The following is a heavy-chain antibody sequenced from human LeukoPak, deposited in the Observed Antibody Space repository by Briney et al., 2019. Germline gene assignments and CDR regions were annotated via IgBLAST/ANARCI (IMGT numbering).Heavy chain of an antibody. V-gene: IGHV3-64*02. CDR1: GFTFSSYA. Sequence: GGSLRLSCAASGFTFSSYALHWVRQAPGKGLEYVSAISSNGGSTYYADSVKGRFTISRDNSKNTLYLQMGSLRAEDMAVYYCARAEGSSFMDYWGQGTLVTVSS. CDR3: ARAEGSSFMDY. D-gene: IGHD6-13*01. J-gene: IGHJ4*02. CDR2: ISSNGGST.